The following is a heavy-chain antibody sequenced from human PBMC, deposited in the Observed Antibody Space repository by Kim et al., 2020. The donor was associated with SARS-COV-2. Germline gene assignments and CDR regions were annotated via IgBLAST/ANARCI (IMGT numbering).Heavy chain of an antibody. J-gene: IGHJ5*02. V-gene: IGHV4-34*01. CDR2: THHSGRT. CDR1: DGSFTDYY. CDR3: ARGNGYTWCFAP. Sequence: SETLSLTCAVSDGSFTDYYWTWIRQTPGTGLEWIGETHHSGRTIYNPSLKSRVTISVETSKSQFSLTVNSVTAADTAVYYCARGNGYTWCFAPWAQETLV. D-gene: IGHD5-12*01.